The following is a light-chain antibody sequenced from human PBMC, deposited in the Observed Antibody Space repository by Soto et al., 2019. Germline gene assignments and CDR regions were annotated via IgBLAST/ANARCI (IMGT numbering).Light chain of an antibody. CDR1: QSVSSH. V-gene: IGKV3-11*01. J-gene: IGKJ5*01. CDR2: DAS. CDR3: QQGGNWPLT. Sequence: EIVLTQSPATLSLSPGEGATVSCRASQSVSSHLAWYQQKRGQAPRLLIYDASSRASGIPARFSGSGSGTVFALTISYLEPEDFAVYYCQQGGNWPLTFGQGTRLEIK.